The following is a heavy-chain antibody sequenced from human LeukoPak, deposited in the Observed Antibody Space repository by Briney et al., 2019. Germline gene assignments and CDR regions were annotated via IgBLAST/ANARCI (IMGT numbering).Heavy chain of an antibody. Sequence: GSLRLSCAASGFTFSSYSMNWVRQPPGKGLEWIGSIYYSGSTYYNPSLKSRVTISVDTSKNQFSLKLSSVTAADTAVYYCARLTYSSGWYDLSYYYGMDVWGQGTTVTVSS. J-gene: IGHJ6*02. D-gene: IGHD6-19*01. CDR1: GFTFSSYSMN. CDR3: ARLTYSSGWYDLSYYYGMDV. CDR2: IYYSGST. V-gene: IGHV4-39*01.